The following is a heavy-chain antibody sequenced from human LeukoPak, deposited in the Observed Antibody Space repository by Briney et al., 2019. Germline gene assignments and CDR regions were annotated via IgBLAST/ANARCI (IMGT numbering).Heavy chain of an antibody. Sequence: AGGSLRLSCVASGFTFSDYWTSWVRQAPGKGLEWVANIKQDGSDKYYADSMKGRFTISRDNAKDSLYLQMNSLRAEDTAVYFCARGTYSSGWYPDYFDYWGQGTLVTVSS. D-gene: IGHD6-19*01. V-gene: IGHV3-7*03. J-gene: IGHJ4*02. CDR1: GFTFSDYW. CDR3: ARGTYSSGWYPDYFDY. CDR2: IKQDGSDK.